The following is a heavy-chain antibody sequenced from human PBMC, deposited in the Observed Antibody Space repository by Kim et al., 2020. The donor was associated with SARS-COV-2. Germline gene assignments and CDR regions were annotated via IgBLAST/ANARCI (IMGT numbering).Heavy chain of an antibody. J-gene: IGHJ3*01. CDR3: ARDLGTSNDALDV. V-gene: IGHV4-31*03. CDR1: GGSINSGNYY. Sequence: SETLSLTCSVSGGSINSGNYYWTWIRQRPGKGLEWLGYIYRIGTAYYNPSLKSRTSISMDTAKNQFSLRMTSVTAADTAVYFCARDLGTSNDALDVWGQG. CDR2: IYRIGTA.